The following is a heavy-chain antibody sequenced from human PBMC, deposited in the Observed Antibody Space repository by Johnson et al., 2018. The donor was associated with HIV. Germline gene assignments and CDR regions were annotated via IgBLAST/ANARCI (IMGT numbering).Heavy chain of an antibody. CDR3: ARDLGVATAKVNAFDI. D-gene: IGHD5-12*01. CDR2: IYSGGST. CDR1: GFTVSSNY. Sequence: VQLVESGGGLVQSGGSLRLSCAASGFTVSSNYMSWVRQAPGKGLEWVSVIYSGGSTYYADSVKGRFTISRDNSKNTLYLQMNSLRAEDTTVYYCARDLGVATAKVNAFDIWGQGTMVTVSS. V-gene: IGHV3-66*01. J-gene: IGHJ3*02.